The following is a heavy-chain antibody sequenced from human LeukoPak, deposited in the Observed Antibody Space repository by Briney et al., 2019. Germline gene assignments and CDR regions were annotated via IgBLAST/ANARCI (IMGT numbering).Heavy chain of an antibody. J-gene: IGHJ6*02. CDR2: TPYDGNNK. CDR1: GFTFSTYS. V-gene: IGHV3-30-3*01. Sequence: GGSLRLSCAASGFTFSTYSMNWVRLAPGKGLEWVAVTPYDGNNKYYADSVKGRFTISRDNSKNTLYLQMNSLRAEDTALYYCARDGNSGYDLTYYYGMDVWGQGTTVTVAS. CDR3: ARDGNSGYDLTYYYGMDV. D-gene: IGHD5-12*01.